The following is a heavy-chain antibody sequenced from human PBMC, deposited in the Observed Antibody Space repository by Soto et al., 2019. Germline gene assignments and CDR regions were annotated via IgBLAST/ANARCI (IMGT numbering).Heavy chain of an antibody. CDR1: GFTFSSYA. CDR2: ISYDGSNK. CDR3: ATVPLERTVQYYFDY. Sequence: GGSLRLSCAASGFTFSSYAMHWVRQAPGKGLEWVAVISYDGSNKYYADSVKGRFTMYSDNSKNTLYLQMNSLRAEDTAVYYCATVPLERTVQYYFDYWGQGTLVTVSS. V-gene: IGHV3-30*04. D-gene: IGHD4-4*01. J-gene: IGHJ4*02.